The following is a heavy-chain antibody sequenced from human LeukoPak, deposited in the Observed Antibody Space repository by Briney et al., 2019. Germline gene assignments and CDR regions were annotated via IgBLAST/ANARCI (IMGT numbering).Heavy chain of an antibody. CDR1: GYSFTSYW. CDR2: IDPSDSYT. V-gene: IGHV5-10-1*01. D-gene: IGHD5-24*01. Sequence: RGESLKISCKGSGYSFTSYWISWVRQMPGKGLEWMGRIDPSDSYTNYSPSFQGHVTISADKSISTAYLQWTSLKASDTAMYYCARTLWGWLQYGKIVFDNWGQGTLVTVSS. J-gene: IGHJ4*02. CDR3: ARTLWGWLQYGKIVFDN.